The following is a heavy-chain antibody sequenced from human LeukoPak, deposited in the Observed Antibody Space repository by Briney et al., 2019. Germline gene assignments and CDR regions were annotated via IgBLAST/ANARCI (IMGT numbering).Heavy chain of an antibody. J-gene: IGHJ4*02. Sequence: SETLSLTCTVSGGSISSSSYYWSWIRQPPGKGLEWIGSIYYSGSTYYNPSLNSRVTISVDTSKNQFSLKLSSVTAADTALYYCARVGSSYGVVYFDSWRQETLVSVSS. CDR3: ARVGSSYGVVYFDS. CDR1: GGSISSSSYY. V-gene: IGHV4-39*01. D-gene: IGHD5-18*01. CDR2: IYYSGST.